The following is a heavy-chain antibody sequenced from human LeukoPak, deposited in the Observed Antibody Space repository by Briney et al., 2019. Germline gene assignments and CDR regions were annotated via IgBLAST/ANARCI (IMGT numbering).Heavy chain of an antibody. CDR2: SISSSSSI. D-gene: IGHD4-23*01. CDR3: AKWDYGGNSGNDS. CDR1: GFTLTSYS. V-gene: IGHV3-48*01. Sequence: GGSLRLSCAASGFTLTSYSMNWVRQAPGKGQGWDSYSISSSSSIYYAHSVKGRFTISRDNAKKSLYLQMNSLRAEDTAVYYCAKWDYGGNSGNDSWGQGTLVTVSS. J-gene: IGHJ4*02.